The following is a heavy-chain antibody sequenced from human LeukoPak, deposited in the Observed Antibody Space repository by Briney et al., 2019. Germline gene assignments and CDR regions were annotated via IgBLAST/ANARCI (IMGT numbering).Heavy chain of an antibody. CDR3: ARSLGGWGYYYYYYMDV. J-gene: IGHJ6*03. CDR2: IYYSGST. CDR1: GGSISSSSYY. D-gene: IGHD2-8*01. V-gene: IGHV4-39*07. Sequence: PSETLSLTCTVSGGSISSSSYYWGWIRQPPGKGLEWIGSIYYSGSTYYNPSLKSRVTISVDTSKNQFSLKLSSVTAADTAVYYCARSLGGWGYYYYYYMDVWGKGTTVTISS.